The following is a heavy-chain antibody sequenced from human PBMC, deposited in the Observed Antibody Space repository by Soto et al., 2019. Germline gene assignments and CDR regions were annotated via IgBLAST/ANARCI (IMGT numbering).Heavy chain of an antibody. J-gene: IGHJ5*02. Sequence: SETLSLTCAVYGGSFSGYYWSWIRQPPGKGLEWIGEINHSGSTNYNPSLKSRVTISVDTSKNQFSLKLSSVTAADTAVYYCARGVARLLRPNWLDPWGQGTLVTVSS. D-gene: IGHD6-6*01. V-gene: IGHV4-34*01. CDR1: GGSFSGYY. CDR3: ARGVARLLRPNWLDP. CDR2: INHSGST.